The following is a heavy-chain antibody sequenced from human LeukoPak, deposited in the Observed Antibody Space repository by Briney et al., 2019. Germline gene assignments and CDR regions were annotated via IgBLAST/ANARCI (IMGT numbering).Heavy chain of an antibody. Sequence: GGSLRLSCAASGFTFSSYAMSWVRQAPGKGLEWVSSISGSGGSTYYADSVKGRFTISRDNSKNTLYLQMNSLRAEDTVVYYCAKAVGQWLVECDYWGQGTLVTVSS. CDR2: ISGSGGST. CDR3: AKAVGQWLVECDY. CDR1: GFTFSSYA. V-gene: IGHV3-23*01. J-gene: IGHJ4*02. D-gene: IGHD6-19*01.